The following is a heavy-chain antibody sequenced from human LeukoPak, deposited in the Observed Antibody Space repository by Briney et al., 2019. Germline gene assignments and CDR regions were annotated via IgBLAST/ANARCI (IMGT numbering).Heavy chain of an antibody. D-gene: IGHD2-21*01. CDR1: GFSFSDYY. CDR3: GKDIQPGGMDV. V-gene: IGHV3-11*01. J-gene: IGHJ6*02. Sequence: GGSLRLSCAASGFSFSDYYMSWIRQSPGKGLEWLSYVSSSGAAVHYADSVKGRFTISRDNAKKSLYLQMNSLRVEDTAVYYCGKDIQPGGMDVWGQGTTVTVSS. CDR2: VSSSGAAV.